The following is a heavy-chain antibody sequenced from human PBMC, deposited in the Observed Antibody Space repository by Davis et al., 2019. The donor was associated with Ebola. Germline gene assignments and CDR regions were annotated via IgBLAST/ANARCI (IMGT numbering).Heavy chain of an antibody. Sequence: PGGSLRLSCAASGFTFSSYAMSWVRQAPGKGLEWVSAISGSGGSTYYADSVKGRFTISRDNAKNSLYLQMNSLRDEDTAVYYCARDPTEYSSSSIYYYYYMDVWGKGTTVTVSS. CDR2: ISGSGGST. V-gene: IGHV3-23*01. CDR1: GFTFSSYA. CDR3: ARDPTEYSSSSIYYYYYMDV. D-gene: IGHD6-6*01. J-gene: IGHJ6*03.